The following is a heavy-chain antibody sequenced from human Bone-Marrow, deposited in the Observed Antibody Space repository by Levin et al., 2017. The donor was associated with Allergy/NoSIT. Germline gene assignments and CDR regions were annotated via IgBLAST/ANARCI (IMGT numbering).Heavy chain of an antibody. V-gene: IGHV3-23*01. J-gene: IGHJ4*02. Sequence: GGSLRLSCAASGFTFSTRAMTWVRQAAGKGLEWVSGITGDGEDTHYAASVKGRFTISRDNSKNMLFLEMNSLRADDTATYFCAKGNTIFGVGRLDDWGRGTLVTVSS. CDR2: ITGDGEDT. CDR3: AKGNTIFGVGRLDD. CDR1: GFTFSTRA. D-gene: IGHD3-3*01.